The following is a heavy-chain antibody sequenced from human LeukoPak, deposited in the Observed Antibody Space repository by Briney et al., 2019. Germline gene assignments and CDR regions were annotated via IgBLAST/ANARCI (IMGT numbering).Heavy chain of an antibody. D-gene: IGHD5-24*01. V-gene: IGHV3-23*01. CDR2: ISGSGGST. J-gene: IGHJ4*02. CDR3: ATFVEMATIVDY. Sequence: GSLRLSCAASGFTFSSYAMSWVRQAPGKGLEWVSAISGSGGSTYYADSVKGRFTISRDNSKNTLYLQMNSLRAEDTAVYYCATFVEMATIVDYWGQGTLVTVSS. CDR1: GFTFSSYA.